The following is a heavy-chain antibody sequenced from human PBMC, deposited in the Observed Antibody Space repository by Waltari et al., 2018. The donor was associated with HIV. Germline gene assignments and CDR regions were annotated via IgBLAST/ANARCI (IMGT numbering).Heavy chain of an antibody. V-gene: IGHV1-2*06. Sequence: GSVKVSCKASGYTFTGYYLHWVRQAPGQGLEWMGRINPNSGGTNYAQKFQARVTMTRDTSIGVAYMELSSLRPNDTAVYYCARVTTVTGDSYFYYGMDVWGQGTTVTVSS. D-gene: IGHD4-17*01. J-gene: IGHJ6*02. CDR1: GYTFTGYY. CDR3: ARVTTVTGDSYFYYGMDV. CDR2: INPNSGGT.